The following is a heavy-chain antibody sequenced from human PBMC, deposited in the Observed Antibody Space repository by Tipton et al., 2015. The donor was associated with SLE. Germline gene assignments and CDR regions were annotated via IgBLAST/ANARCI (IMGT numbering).Heavy chain of an antibody. J-gene: IGHJ5*02. CDR2: IYYSGST. CDR3: ARAAIKIRYDSSGYRFDP. Sequence: TLSLTCTVSGGSISSHYWSWIRQPPGKGLEWIGYIYYSGSTNYNPSLKSRVTISVDTSKNQFSLKLSSVTAADTAVYYCARAAIKIRYDSSGYRFDPWGQGTLVTVSS. V-gene: IGHV4-59*11. D-gene: IGHD3-22*01. CDR1: GGSISSHY.